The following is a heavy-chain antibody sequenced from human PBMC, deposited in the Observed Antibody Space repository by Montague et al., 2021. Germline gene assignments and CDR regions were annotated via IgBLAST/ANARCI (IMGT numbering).Heavy chain of an antibody. D-gene: IGHD4-23*01. CDR1: GFTFNTYW. V-gene: IGHV3-7*04. Sequence: SLRLSCAASGFTFNTYWMSWVRQAPGKGLECVANIRSDGSEKYYVDSVKGRFTIPRDNTKNSLCLEMNSLRVEDTAVYYCTRGDYGGNSGASDYWGQGTLVTVSS. J-gene: IGHJ4*02. CDR3: TRGDYGGNSGASDY. CDR2: IRSDGSEK.